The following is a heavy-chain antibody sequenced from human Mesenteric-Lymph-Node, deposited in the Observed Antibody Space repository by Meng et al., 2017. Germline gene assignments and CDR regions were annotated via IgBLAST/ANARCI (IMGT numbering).Heavy chain of an antibody. J-gene: IGHJ3*02. D-gene: IGHD3-22*01. V-gene: IGHV1-2*02. CDR2: INPNSGGT. CDR1: GYTFTGYY. Sequence: ASVKVSCKASGYTFTGYYMHWVRQAPGQGLEWMGWINPNSGGTNYAQKFQGRVTMTRDTSISTAYMELSRLRSDDTAVYYCAEMRSSGFHAFDIWGQGTMVTVSS. CDR3: AEMRSSGFHAFDI.